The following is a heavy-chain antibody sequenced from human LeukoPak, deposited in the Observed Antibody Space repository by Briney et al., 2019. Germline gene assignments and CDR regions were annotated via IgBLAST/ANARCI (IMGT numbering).Heavy chain of an antibody. CDR3: ARRGLGGLVPALKSKRKAFDI. D-gene: IGHD2-2*01. CDR1: GVSFSGYY. CDR2: INHSGST. Sequence: TSSETLSLTCAVYGVSFSGYYWSWLRQPPGRGLEWIGEINHSGSTNYNPSLKSRVTISVDTSKNQFSLKLTSVTAADTAVYYCARRGLGGLVPALKSKRKAFDIWGQGTMVTVSS. V-gene: IGHV4-34*01. J-gene: IGHJ3*02.